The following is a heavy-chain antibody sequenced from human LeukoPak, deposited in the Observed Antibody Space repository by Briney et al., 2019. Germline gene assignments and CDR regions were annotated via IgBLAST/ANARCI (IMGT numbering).Heavy chain of an antibody. CDR3: ARVDWNAPDY. CDR1: GGTFSSYA. V-gene: IGHV1-69*05. D-gene: IGHD1-1*01. Sequence: ASVKVSCKASGGTFSSYAISWVRQAPGQGLEWMGGIIPIFGTANYAQKFQGRVTITTDESASTAYMELSSLRSEDTAVYYCARVDWNAPDYWGQGTLVTVSS. CDR2: IIPIFGTA. J-gene: IGHJ4*02.